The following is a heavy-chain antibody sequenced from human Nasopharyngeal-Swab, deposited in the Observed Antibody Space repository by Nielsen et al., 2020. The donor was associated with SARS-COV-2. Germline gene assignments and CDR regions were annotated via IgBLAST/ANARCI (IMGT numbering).Heavy chain of an antibody. V-gene: IGHV3-23*01. CDR3: TTDFYFDY. J-gene: IGHJ4*02. Sequence: GESLKISCVVSGFTFKNYAMRWVRQAPGKGLEWVSGISGNAISTYYADSVKGRFTVSRDNYRNTLYLQMNSLRAEDTAVYYCTTDFYFDYWGQGTLVTVSS. CDR2: ISGNAIST. CDR1: GFTFKNYA.